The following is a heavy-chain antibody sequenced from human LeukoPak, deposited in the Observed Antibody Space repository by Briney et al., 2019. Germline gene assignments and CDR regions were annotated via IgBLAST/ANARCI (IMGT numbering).Heavy chain of an antibody. CDR1: GFSFSSYA. CDR3: AKVQLGIGVDY. D-gene: IGHD7-27*01. Sequence: GGSLRLSCAASGFSFSSYAVSWVRQAPGKGLEWVSGISDGGSRTYYADSVKGRFTISRDDSKNTLYLQMNSLRAEDTAVYYCAKVQLGIGVDYWGQGTLVTGSS. V-gene: IGHV3-23*01. J-gene: IGHJ4*02. CDR2: ISDGGSRT.